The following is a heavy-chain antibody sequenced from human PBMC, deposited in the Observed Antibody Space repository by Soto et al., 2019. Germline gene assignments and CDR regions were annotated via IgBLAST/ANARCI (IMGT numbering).Heavy chain of an antibody. D-gene: IGHD5-12*01. V-gene: IGHV1-3*01. CDR3: ARSAKKTWLPDF. CDR2: INAGNGNT. CDR1: GFSFIDYS. Sequence: GASVKVSCKSSGFSFIDYSILWVRQAPGQSLEWLGWINAGNGNTKYSHKFQDRVTITSDTSATTTYMELRSLRSEDTAVFYCARSAKKTWLPDFWGQGTLVTFSS. J-gene: IGHJ1*01.